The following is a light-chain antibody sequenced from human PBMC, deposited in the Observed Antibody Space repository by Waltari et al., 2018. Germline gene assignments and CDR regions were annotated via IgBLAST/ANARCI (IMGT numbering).Light chain of an antibody. Sequence: DIQFTQSPSFLSASVGDRVTITCRASQGISSFLAWYQQKPGKAPNLLIYVASTLQSGVPSRVSGSESGTEFTLTISSLQPEDLGSDYGQQLNTYPRTFGGGTKVESK. J-gene: IGKJ4*01. CDR2: VAS. V-gene: IGKV1-9*01. CDR1: QGISSF. CDR3: QQLNTYPRT.